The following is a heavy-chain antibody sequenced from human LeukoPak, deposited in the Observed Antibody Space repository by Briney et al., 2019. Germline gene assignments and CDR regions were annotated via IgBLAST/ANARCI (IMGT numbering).Heavy chain of an antibody. V-gene: IGHV5-51*01. J-gene: IGHJ4*02. CDR1: GYIFTSYW. CDR3: ARHTHHDY. CDR2: IYPGDSDT. Sequence: GESLKISCKTSGYIFTSYWIGWVRQVPGKGLEWMGIIYPGDSDTRYSPSFQGQVTISADKSISTAYLQWSSLRASDTAIYYCARHTHHDYWGQGTLVTVSS.